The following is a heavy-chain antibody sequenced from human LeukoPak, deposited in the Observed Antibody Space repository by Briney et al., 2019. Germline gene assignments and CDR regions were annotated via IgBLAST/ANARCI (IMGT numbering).Heavy chain of an antibody. CDR3: ARERSDGSGFQDAFDI. CDR2: IWHGGRSQ. CDR1: GFTFSSHG. V-gene: IGHV3-33*01. J-gene: IGHJ3*02. D-gene: IGHD3-22*01. Sequence: GRSLRLSCVASGFTFSSHGMHWVRQAPGEGLEWVAVIWHGGRSQDYADSVKGRFIVSRDNSKNTMDLQMNSLRAEDTAVYYCARERSDGSGFQDAFDIWGQGTMVTVSS.